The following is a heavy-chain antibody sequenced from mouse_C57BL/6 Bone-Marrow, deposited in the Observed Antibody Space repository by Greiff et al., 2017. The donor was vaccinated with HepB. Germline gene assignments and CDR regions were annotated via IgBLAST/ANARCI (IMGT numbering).Heavy chain of an antibody. CDR2: INPSSGYT. J-gene: IGHJ2*01. Sequence: LQESGAELARPGASVKMSCKASGYTFTSYMMHWVKQRPGQGLEWIGYINPSSGYTKYNQKFKDKATLTADKSSSTAYMQLSSLTSEDSAVYYCARGYGKRSLDYWGQGTTLTVSS. V-gene: IGHV1-4*01. CDR3: ARGYGKRSLDY. CDR1: GYTFTSYM. D-gene: IGHD1-1*01.